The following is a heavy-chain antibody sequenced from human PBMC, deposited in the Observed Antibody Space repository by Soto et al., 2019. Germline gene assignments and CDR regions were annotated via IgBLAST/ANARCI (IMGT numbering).Heavy chain of an antibody. CDR1: VDSITTYY. CDR3: ARYSNNWFQTEGMDV. J-gene: IGHJ6*02. Sequence: SETLSLTCTVSVDSITTYYWSWIRQPAGKGLEWIGRIDTTGNTNYNPSLKSRVTMSVDTSKKQFSLKLTSVTAADTAVYYCARYSNNWFQTEGMDVWGQGTTVT. V-gene: IGHV4-4*07. CDR2: IDTTGNT. D-gene: IGHD6-13*01.